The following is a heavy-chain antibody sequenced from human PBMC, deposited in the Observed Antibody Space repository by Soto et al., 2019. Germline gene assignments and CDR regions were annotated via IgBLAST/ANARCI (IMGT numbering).Heavy chain of an antibody. CDR3: AKDRGYDFWSGYYPFVRYFDD. CDR2: ISGSGGST. J-gene: IGHJ4*02. V-gene: IGHV3-23*01. D-gene: IGHD3-3*01. CDR1: GFTFSSYA. Sequence: PGGSLRLSCAASGFTFSSYAMSWVRQAPGKGLEWVSAISGSGGSTYYADSVKGRFTISRDNSKNTLYLQMNSLRAEDTAVYYCAKDRGYDFWSGYYPFVRYFDDWGQGTLVTVSS.